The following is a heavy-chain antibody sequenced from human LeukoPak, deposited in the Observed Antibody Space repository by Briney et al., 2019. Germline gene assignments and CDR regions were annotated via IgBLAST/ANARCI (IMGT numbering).Heavy chain of an antibody. CDR2: ITYRGNT. Sequence: SETLSLTCAVYGPFETYYWTLVRQPPGKGLEWIGEITYRGNTNYNPSLESRLRISVDRTKQQFYLTLTSVTAADTAVYYCARSGYCSGGNCYSDAFDIWGQGTRVTVSS. CDR3: ARSGYCSGGNCYSDAFDI. J-gene: IGHJ3*02. D-gene: IGHD2-15*01. V-gene: IGHV4-34*01. CDR1: GPFETYY.